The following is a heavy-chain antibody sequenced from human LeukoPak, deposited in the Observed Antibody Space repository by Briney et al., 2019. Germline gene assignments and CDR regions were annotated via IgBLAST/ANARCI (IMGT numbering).Heavy chain of an antibody. CDR1: GGSISSYY. J-gene: IGHJ4*02. CDR2: IYTSGST. Sequence: SETLSLTCTVSGGSISSYYWSWIRQPAGKGLEWIGRIYTSGSTNYNPSLKSRVTMSVDTSKNQFSLKLSSVTAADTAVYYCARDLTVDTAMAFDYWGQGTLVTVSS. D-gene: IGHD5-18*01. V-gene: IGHV4-4*07. CDR3: ARDLTVDTAMAFDY.